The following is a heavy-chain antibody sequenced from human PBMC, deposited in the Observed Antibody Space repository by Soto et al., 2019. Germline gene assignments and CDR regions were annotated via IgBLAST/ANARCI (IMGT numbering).Heavy chain of an antibody. D-gene: IGHD5-18*01. CDR3: ARDRGYSPDSFDI. J-gene: IGHJ3*02. CDR1: CYTFSRFG. V-gene: IGHV1-18*01. Sequence: AAVKVSFKASCYTFSRFGISCLRQAPGQGLEWLGWIGAYDGDTNYAQKLQGRVTMTADTSTTTAYMELTSLRSDDTAIYYCARDRGYSPDSFDIWGQGTMVTV. CDR2: IGAYDGDT.